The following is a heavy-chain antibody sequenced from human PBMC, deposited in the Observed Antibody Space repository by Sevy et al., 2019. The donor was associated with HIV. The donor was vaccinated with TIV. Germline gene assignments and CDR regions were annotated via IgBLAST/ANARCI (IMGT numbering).Heavy chain of an antibody. CDR1: GASISSSGYY. CDR2: IRYTGST. CDR3: AGPTLTYSSGWSYYDH. D-gene: IGHD6-19*01. Sequence: SETLSLTCTVSGASISSSGYYWGWIRQPPGKGLEWIASIRYTGSTYSNPSLRSRVTISADASKNQFSLRLNSVTAADTAVYYCAGPTLTYSSGWSYYDHWGQGTVVTVSS. V-gene: IGHV4-39*01. J-gene: IGHJ4*02.